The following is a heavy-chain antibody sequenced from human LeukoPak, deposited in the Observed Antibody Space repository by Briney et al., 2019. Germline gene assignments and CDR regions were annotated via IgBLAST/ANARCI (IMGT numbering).Heavy chain of an antibody. V-gene: IGHV3-23*01. D-gene: IGHD4-23*01. J-gene: IGHJ2*01. Sequence: GGSLRLSCAASGFTFSSYAISWVRQAPGKGLEWVSAISGSGGSTYYADSVKGRFTISRDNSKNTLYLQMNSLRAEDTAVYYCAKPATVVTDYWYFYLWGRGTLVTVSS. CDR3: AKPATVVTDYWYFYL. CDR1: GFTFSSYA. CDR2: ISGSGGST.